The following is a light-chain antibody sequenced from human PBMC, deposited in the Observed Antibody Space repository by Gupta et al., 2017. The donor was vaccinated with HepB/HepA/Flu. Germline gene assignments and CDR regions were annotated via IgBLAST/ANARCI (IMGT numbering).Light chain of an antibody. CDR2: RNN. CDR3: ATWDDSLSGYV. V-gene: IGLV1-47*01. CDR1: SSNIGSNY. Sequence: QSVLTQPPSASGTPGQRVTISGSGSSSNIGSNYVYWYQQFPGTAPKLLIYRNNQRPSGVPDRFSGSKSGTSASLAISGLRSDDEADYYCATWDDSLSGYVFGNGTNVTVL. J-gene: IGLJ1*01.